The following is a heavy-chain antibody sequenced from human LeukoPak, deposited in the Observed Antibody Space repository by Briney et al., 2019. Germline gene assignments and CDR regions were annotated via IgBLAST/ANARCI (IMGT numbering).Heavy chain of an antibody. CDR2: INPNSGGT. Sequence: GASVKVSCKASGYTFTGYYMHWVRQAPGQGLEWKGWINPNSGGTNYAQKFQGRVTMTRDTSISTAYMELSRLRSDDTAVYYCARGGPRYCSSTSCYTPPGFDYWGQGTLVTVSS. CDR3: ARGGPRYCSSTSCYTPPGFDY. V-gene: IGHV1-2*02. CDR1: GYTFTGYY. J-gene: IGHJ4*02. D-gene: IGHD2-2*02.